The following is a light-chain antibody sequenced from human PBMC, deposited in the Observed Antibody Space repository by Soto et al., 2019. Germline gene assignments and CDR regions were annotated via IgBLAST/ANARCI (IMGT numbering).Light chain of an antibody. J-gene: IGLJ2*01. CDR2: EDN. Sequence: NFMLTQPHSVSESPGKTVTISCTRSSGSIASNYVQWYQQRPGSAPTTVIYEDNQRPSGVPDRFSGSIDSSSNSASLTISGLKTEDEADYYCQSYDSSNHEGGVVFGGGTKVTVL. CDR3: QSYDSSNHEGGVV. V-gene: IGLV6-57*03. CDR1: SGSIASNY.